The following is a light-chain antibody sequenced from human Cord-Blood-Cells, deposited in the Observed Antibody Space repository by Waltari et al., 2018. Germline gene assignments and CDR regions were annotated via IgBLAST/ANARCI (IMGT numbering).Light chain of an antibody. J-gene: IGLJ3*02. V-gene: IGLV2-14*01. CDR1: ISDVGGYKY. Sequence: QSALTQPASVSGSPGQSITISCTGTISDVGGYKYVSWYQQHPGKAPKLMIYDVSKRPSGVSNRFSGSKSGNTASLTISGLQAEDEADYYCSSYTSSSTLVFGGGTKLTVL. CDR3: SSYTSSSTLV. CDR2: DVS.